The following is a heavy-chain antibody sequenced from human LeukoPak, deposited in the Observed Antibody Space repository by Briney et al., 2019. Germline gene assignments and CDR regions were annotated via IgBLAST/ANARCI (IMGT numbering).Heavy chain of an antibody. V-gene: IGHV4-59*08. D-gene: IGHD3-22*01. J-gene: IGHJ4*02. CDR1: GGSISSYY. CDR3: ARHYDSSGYWYYFNY. Sequence: PSETLSLTCTVSGGSISSYYWSWIRQPPGKGLEWIGYIYYSGSTNYNSSLKSRLTISVDTSKNQFSLELSSVTAADTAVYYCARHYDSSGYWYYFNYWGQGTLVTVSS. CDR2: IYYSGST.